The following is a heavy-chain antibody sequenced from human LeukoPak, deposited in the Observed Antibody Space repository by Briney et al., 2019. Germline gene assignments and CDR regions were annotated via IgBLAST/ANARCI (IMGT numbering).Heavy chain of an antibody. CDR3: ARGRFKTGTTWNNWFDP. Sequence: SETLSLTCTVSGGSISSGSYYWSWIRQPAGKGLEWIGRIYTSGSTNYNPSLKSRVTISVDTSKNQFSLKLSSVTAADTAVYYCARGRFKTGTTWNNWFDPWGQGTLVTVSS. CDR1: GGSISSGSYY. CDR2: IYTSGST. D-gene: IGHD1-7*01. V-gene: IGHV4-61*02. J-gene: IGHJ5*02.